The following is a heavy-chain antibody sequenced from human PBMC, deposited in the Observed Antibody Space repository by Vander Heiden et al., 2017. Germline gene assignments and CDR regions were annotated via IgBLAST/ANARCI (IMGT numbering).Heavy chain of an antibody. CDR1: GGSISSCY. J-gene: IGHJ4*01. V-gene: IGHV4-59*08. CDR3: ARHRSGWLDY. D-gene: IGHD6-19*01. CDR2: IYQSGST. Sequence: QVQLQESGPGLVKPSETLSLTCTVSGGSISSCYWSWIRQPPGKGLEWIGYIYQSGSTNYNPSLKRRVTIAVDTSKIQFSLKISSDTAADTAVYDVARHRSGWLDYWCYGSLVTVSS.